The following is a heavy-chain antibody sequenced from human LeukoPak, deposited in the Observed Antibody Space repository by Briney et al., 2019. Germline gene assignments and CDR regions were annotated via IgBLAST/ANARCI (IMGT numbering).Heavy chain of an antibody. V-gene: IGHV3-7*03. J-gene: IGHJ5*02. Sequence: GGSLRLSCAASGFTFSSYWMSWVRQAPGKGLEWVANIKQDGSEKYYVDSVKGRFTISRDNAKNSLYLQVNSLRAEDTAVYYCASAGGYCSSTSCYPDWFDPWGQGTLVTVSS. D-gene: IGHD2-2*01. CDR3: ASAGGYCSSTSCYPDWFDP. CDR1: GFTFSSYW. CDR2: IKQDGSEK.